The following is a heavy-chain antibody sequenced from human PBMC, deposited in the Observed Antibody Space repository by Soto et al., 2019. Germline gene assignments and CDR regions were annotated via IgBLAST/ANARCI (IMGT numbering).Heavy chain of an antibody. V-gene: IGHV1-46*01. J-gene: IGHJ4*02. CDR3: AREGSSMVVAATWFPSNFDY. CDR1: GYTFTSYY. Sequence: SVKVSCKASGYTFTSYYMHWVRQAPGQGLEWMGIINPSGGSTSYAQKFQGRVTMTRDTSTSTVYMELSSLRSEDTAVYYCAREGSSMVVAATWFPSNFDYWGQGTLVTVSS. D-gene: IGHD2-15*01. CDR2: INPSGGST.